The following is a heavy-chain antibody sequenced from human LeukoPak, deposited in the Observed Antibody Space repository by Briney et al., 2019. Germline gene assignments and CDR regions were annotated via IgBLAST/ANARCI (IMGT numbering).Heavy chain of an antibody. Sequence: SQTLSLTCTVSGGSISSGDYYWSWIRQPPGKGLEWIGYIYYSGSTYYNPSLKSRVTISVDTSKNQFSLKLSSVTAADTAVYYCARGEYYYDSSGYRYWGQGTPVTVSS. J-gene: IGHJ4*02. D-gene: IGHD3-22*01. CDR3: ARGEYYYDSSGYRY. V-gene: IGHV4-30-4*01. CDR1: GGSISSGDYY. CDR2: IYYSGST.